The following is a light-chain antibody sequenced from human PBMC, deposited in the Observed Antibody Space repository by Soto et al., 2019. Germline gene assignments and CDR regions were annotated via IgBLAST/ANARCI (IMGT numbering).Light chain of an antibody. Sequence: AIQLTQSPSSLSASVGARVTVTCRASEDITNYLAWYQQKAGKAPRLLIYGASSWESGVPSRFSGSGSGTDFTLAIRSLQPEDFATYYCQQYSYYPRTFGQGTKVDIK. CDR1: EDITNY. J-gene: IGKJ1*01. V-gene: IGKV1D-13*01. CDR3: QQYSYYPRT. CDR2: GAS.